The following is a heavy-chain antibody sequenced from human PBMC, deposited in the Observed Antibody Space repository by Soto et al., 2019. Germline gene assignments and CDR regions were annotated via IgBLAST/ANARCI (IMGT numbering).Heavy chain of an antibody. V-gene: IGHV3-30*18. CDR3: AKDLLTTVTTYYGSGSYYNPALYYYGMDV. CDR1: GFTFSSYG. Sequence: QPGGSLRLSCAASGFTFSSYGMHWVRQAPGKGLEWVAVISYDGSNKYYADSVKGRFTISRDNSKNTLYLQMNSLRAEDTAVYYCAKDLLTTVTTYYGSGSYYNPALYYYGMDVWGQGTTVTVSS. CDR2: ISYDGSNK. J-gene: IGHJ6*02. D-gene: IGHD3-10*01.